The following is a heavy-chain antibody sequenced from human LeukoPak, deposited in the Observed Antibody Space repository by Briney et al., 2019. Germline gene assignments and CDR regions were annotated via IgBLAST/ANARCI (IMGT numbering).Heavy chain of an antibody. CDR2: ISSSGSTI. Sequence: GGSLRLSCAASGFTVSSYWMSWVRQAPGKGLEWVSYISSSGSTIYYAESVKGRFTISRDNAKKSLYLQMNSLRAEDTAVYYCAELGITMIGGVWGKGTTVTISS. CDR3: AELGITMIGGV. J-gene: IGHJ6*04. V-gene: IGHV3-48*04. CDR1: GFTVSSYW. D-gene: IGHD3-10*02.